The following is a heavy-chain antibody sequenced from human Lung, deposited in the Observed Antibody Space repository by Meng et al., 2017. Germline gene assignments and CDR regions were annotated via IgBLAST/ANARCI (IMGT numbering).Heavy chain of an antibody. V-gene: IGHV1-69*13. CDR1: GGSFSTHT. CDR3: ARGRRNEPLFDY. Sequence: QVPLVQSGAEVKKPGSPVKVACKTSGGSFSTHTFSWVRQAPGQGLEWMGGLIAVFDKTKAAPRFQDRVTFTADESTSTAYMELSSLTFDDTAVYFCARGRRNEPLFDYWGQGTLVTVSS. J-gene: IGHJ4*02. CDR2: LIAVFDKT. D-gene: IGHD1-14*01.